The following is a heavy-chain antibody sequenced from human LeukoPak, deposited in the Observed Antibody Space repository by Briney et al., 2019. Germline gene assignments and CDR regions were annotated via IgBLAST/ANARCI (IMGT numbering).Heavy chain of an antibody. CDR1: GYSFTSYW. V-gene: IGHV5-51*01. D-gene: IGHD6-13*01. J-gene: IGHJ4*02. Sequence: GEPLKISCKGSGYSFTSYWIGWVRQMPGKGLEWMGIIYPGDSDTRCSPSFQGQVTISADKSISTAYLQWSSLKAQDTAMNSCARHDGIAAPPGYWGPGNLVTVSS. CDR3: ARHDGIAAPPGY. CDR2: IYPGDSDT.